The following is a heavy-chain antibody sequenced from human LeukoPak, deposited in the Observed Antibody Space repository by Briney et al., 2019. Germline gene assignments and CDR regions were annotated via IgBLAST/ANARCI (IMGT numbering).Heavy chain of an antibody. CDR1: GFTFSSYE. V-gene: IGHV3-7*01. Sequence: GGSLRPSCAASGFTFSSYEMNWVRQAPGKGLEWVANIKQDGSEKYYVDSVKGRFTISRDNAKNSLYLQMNSLRAEDTAVYYCARRRDGYNEWGQGTLVTVSS. CDR2: IKQDGSEK. J-gene: IGHJ4*02. CDR3: ARRRDGYNE. D-gene: IGHD5-24*01.